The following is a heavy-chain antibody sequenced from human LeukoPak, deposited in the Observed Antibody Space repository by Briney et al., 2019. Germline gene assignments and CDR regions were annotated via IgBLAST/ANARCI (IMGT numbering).Heavy chain of an antibody. J-gene: IGHJ6*02. V-gene: IGHV3-73*01. CDR1: RFIFSCPT. CDR3: ANSSPSRSDFWSGDGMDV. CDR2: VRGKVNSYAT. Sequence: PGGSLRLSCASSRFIFSCPTMHYVRQASGKGLEWVGRVRGKVNSYATAYAASVKGRFTISRDDSKNTAYMQMNSLKIENPAADDCANSSPSRSDFWSGDGMDVWGQGTTVTVSS. D-gene: IGHD3-3*01.